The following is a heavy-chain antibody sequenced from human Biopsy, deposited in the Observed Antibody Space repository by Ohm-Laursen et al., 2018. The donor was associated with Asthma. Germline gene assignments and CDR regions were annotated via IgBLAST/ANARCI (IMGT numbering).Heavy chain of an antibody. Sequence: SETLSLTCVVSGGSISSGDYSWSWIRQPPGKGLEWIGFISPSGNTYYSPSLKSRLTISVDRSKNQFSLRLSSVTAADTAMYYCARDCGDYVWRAFDIWGQGTMVTVSS. J-gene: IGHJ3*02. CDR2: ISPSGNT. D-gene: IGHD4-17*01. V-gene: IGHV4-30-2*01. CDR3: ARDCGDYVWRAFDI. CDR1: GGSISSGDYS.